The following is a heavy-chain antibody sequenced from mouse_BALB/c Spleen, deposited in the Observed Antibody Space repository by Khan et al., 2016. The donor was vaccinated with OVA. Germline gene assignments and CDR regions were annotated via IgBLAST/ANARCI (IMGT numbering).Heavy chain of an antibody. Sequence: EVQLVESGPGLVKPSQSLSLTCTVTGYSITSGYGWNWIRKFPGNKLEWMGYISYSGSTNYNPSLKSRISITRDTSKNQFFLQLNSVTPEDTATYYCARTARIKYWGQGTTLTVSS. CDR2: ISYSGST. V-gene: IGHV3-2*02. CDR1: GYSITSGYG. J-gene: IGHJ2*01. CDR3: ARTARIKY. D-gene: IGHD1-2*01.